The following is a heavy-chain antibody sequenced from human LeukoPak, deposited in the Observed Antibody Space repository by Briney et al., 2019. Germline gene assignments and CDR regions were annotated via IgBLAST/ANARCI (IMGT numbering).Heavy chain of an antibody. Sequence: PGGSLRLSCVASRFTFSSYSMNWFRQAPGMRLEWIAYIRSSSSNMNYADSVKGRFTISRDDAKNSLYLQMNSLRVEDTAVYYCARDQAGEERDYWGQGTLVTVSS. CDR2: IRSSSSNM. D-gene: IGHD7-27*01. J-gene: IGHJ4*02. CDR1: RFTFSSYS. CDR3: ARDQAGEERDY. V-gene: IGHV3-48*04.